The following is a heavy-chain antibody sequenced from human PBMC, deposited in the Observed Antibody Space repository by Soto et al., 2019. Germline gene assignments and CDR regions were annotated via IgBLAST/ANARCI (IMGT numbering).Heavy chain of an antibody. D-gene: IGHD1-1*01. Sequence: QVHLVQSGAEVKKPGASVKVSCKASGYTFTSYGITWVRQAPGQGLEWMGWISAHNGNTDYAQKLQGSFIVTRDPSTSTAYMELRRLISDDTAVYYCARGRYGDYGGQGAVVTVSS. V-gene: IGHV1-18*01. J-gene: IGHJ4*02. CDR2: ISAHNGNT. CDR3: ARGRYGDY. CDR1: GYTFTSYG.